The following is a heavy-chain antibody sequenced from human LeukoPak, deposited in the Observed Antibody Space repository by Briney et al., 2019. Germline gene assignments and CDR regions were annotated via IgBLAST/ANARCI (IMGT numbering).Heavy chain of an antibody. CDR2: INPNSGGT. D-gene: IGHD3-3*01. V-gene: IGHV1-2*02. CDR1: GYTFTGYY. Sequence: ASVKVSCKASGYTFTGYYMHWVRQAPGQGLEWMGWINPNSGGTNYAQKFQGRVTMTRDTSISTAYMELSRLRSDDTAAYYCAITARITIFGVVTAPLDYWGQGTLVTVSS. J-gene: IGHJ4*02. CDR3: AITARITIFGVVTAPLDY.